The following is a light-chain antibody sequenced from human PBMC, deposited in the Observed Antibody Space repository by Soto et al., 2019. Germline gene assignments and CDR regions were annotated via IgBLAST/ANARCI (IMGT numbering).Light chain of an antibody. Sequence: QSALTQPASVSGSPGQSIAISCTGTSSDVGGYKSVSWYQQDPGKAPKLLIYDVNNRPSGISDRFSGSKSGNTASLTISGLQAEDEADYYCSSYTSRYSYVFGTGTKLTVL. CDR3: SSYTSRYSYV. J-gene: IGLJ1*01. CDR1: SSDVGGYKS. V-gene: IGLV2-14*01. CDR2: DVN.